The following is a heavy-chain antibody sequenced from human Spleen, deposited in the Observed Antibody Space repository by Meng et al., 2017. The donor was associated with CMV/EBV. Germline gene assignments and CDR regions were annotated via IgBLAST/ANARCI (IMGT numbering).Heavy chain of an antibody. CDR2: IIPIFGTA. Sequence: GPFSSYAISWVRQAPRQGLELMGGIIPIFGTANYAQHFQGRVTFTTDESMNTAFMELSSLRSEDTAVYYCARSRVPGYRSSFYYFDYWGQGTLVTVSS. J-gene: IGHJ4*02. CDR3: ARSRVPGYRSSFYYFDY. CDR1: GPFSSYA. V-gene: IGHV1-69*05. D-gene: IGHD6-6*01.